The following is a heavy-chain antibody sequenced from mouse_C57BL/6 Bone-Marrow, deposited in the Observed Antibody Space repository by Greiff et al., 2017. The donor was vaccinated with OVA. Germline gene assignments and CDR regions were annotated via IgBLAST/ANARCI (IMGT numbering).Heavy chain of an antibody. V-gene: IGHV5-17*01. CDR3: ASAINDDYDGFAY. CDR1: GFTFSDYG. CDR2: ISSGSSTI. D-gene: IGHD2-4*01. Sequence: EVQLVESGGGLVKPGGSLKLSCAASGFTFSDYGMHWVRQAPEKGLEWVAYISSGSSTIYYADTVKGRFTIARYKAKNTLFLKMTILRSEDTAMYYWASAINDDYDGFAYWGQGTLVTVSA. J-gene: IGHJ3*01.